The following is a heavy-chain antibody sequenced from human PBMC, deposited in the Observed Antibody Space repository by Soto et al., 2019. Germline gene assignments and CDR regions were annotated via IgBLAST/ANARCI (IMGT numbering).Heavy chain of an antibody. Sequence: PSETLSLTCTVSGGSVSSGSYYWSWIRQPPGKGLEWIGYIYYSGSTNYNPSLKSRVTISVDTSKNQFSLKLSSVTAADTAVYYCARGRTPEYSSGWSYYFDYWGQGTRVTVSS. CDR1: GGSVSSGSYY. D-gene: IGHD6-19*01. V-gene: IGHV4-61*01. J-gene: IGHJ4*02. CDR3: ARGRTPEYSSGWSYYFDY. CDR2: IYYSGST.